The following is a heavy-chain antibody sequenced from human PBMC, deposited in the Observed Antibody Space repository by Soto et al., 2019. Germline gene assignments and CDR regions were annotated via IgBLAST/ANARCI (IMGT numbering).Heavy chain of an antibody. V-gene: IGHV1-18*01. CDR3: ARDMVTIFGVVIKD. CDR2: INSYNGNT. D-gene: IGHD3-3*01. CDR1: GYTFTNYG. Sequence: QVRLVQSGAEVKKPGASVKVSCKASGYTFTNYGITWVRQAPGQGLEWMGWINSYNGNTHYAQKLQGRVTMTTDTSTSTGYMELRSLRSDDTAVYYCARDMVTIFGVVIKDWGQGTLVTVSS. J-gene: IGHJ4*02.